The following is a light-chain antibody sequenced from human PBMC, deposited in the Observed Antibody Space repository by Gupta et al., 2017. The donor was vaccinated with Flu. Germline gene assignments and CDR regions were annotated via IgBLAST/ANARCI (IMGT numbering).Light chain of an antibody. Sequence: EIVMTQSPATLFLSPGERVTLSCRASQSVSSNLAWYQQKPGQAPRLLIFGAFTGATGIPARFSGSGSGTEFSLTISSLQSEDFAVYYCQQYNNWPLTFGGGTKVEIK. J-gene: IGKJ4*01. CDR1: QSVSSN. CDR3: QQYNNWPLT. V-gene: IGKV3-15*01. CDR2: GAF.